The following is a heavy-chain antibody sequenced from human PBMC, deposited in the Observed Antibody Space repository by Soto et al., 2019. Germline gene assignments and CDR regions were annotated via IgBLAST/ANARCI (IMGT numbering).Heavy chain of an antibody. V-gene: IGHV4-59*01. CDR1: GGSISSYF. J-gene: IGHJ4*02. CDR3: ARDLAAVPRAFDY. Sequence: SETLSLTCTVSGGSISSYFYIWVRQPPGKGLEWIGSVYYTGTTAYNPSLKSRVTISVDTSKTQFSLNLRSVTAADTAVYYCARDLAAVPRAFDYWGRGTLVTVSS. D-gene: IGHD6-13*01. CDR2: VYYTGTT.